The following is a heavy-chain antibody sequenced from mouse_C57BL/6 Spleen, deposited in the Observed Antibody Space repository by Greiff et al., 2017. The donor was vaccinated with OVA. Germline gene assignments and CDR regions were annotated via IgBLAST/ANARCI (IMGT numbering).Heavy chain of an antibody. D-gene: IGHD2-3*01. CDR2: ISDGGSYT. Sequence: EVQGVESGGGLVKPGGSLKLSCAASGFTFSSYAMSWVRQTPEKRLEWVATISDGGSYTYYPDNVKGRFTISRDNAKNNLYLQMSHLKSEDTAMYYCAREAVYDGYPAWFAYWGQGTLVTVSA. CDR3: AREAVYDGYPAWFAY. V-gene: IGHV5-4*01. CDR1: GFTFSSYA. J-gene: IGHJ3*01.